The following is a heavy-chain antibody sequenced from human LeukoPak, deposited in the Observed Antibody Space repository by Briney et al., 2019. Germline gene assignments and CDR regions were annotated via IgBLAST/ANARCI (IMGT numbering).Heavy chain of an antibody. J-gene: IGHJ1*01. CDR3: AGGRGDSSGYYYFQH. CDR1: GGSFSGYY. D-gene: IGHD3-22*01. Sequence: PSETLSLTCAVYGGSFSGYYWSWIRQPPGKGLEWIGEINHSGSTNYNPSLKSRVTISVDTSKNQFSLKLSSVTAADTAVYYCAGGRGDSSGYYYFQHWGQGTLVTVSS. V-gene: IGHV4-34*01. CDR2: INHSGST.